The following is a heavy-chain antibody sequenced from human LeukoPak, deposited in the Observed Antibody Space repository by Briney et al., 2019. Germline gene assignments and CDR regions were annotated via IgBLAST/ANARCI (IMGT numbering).Heavy chain of an antibody. CDR1: GGSISSGSYY. Sequence: KSSETLSLTCTVSGGSISSGSYYWSWIRQPAGKGLEWIGRIYTSGSTNYNPSLKSRVTISVDTSKNQFSLKLSSVTAADTAVYYCARVGYSYGVKADYWGQGTLVTVSS. CDR3: ARVGYSYGVKADY. J-gene: IGHJ4*02. D-gene: IGHD5-18*01. V-gene: IGHV4-61*02. CDR2: IYTSGST.